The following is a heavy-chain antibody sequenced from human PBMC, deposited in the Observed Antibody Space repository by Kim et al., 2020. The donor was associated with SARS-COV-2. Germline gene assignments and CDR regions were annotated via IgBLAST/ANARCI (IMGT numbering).Heavy chain of an antibody. CDR1: GFTFDDYA. J-gene: IGHJ4*02. V-gene: IGHV3-43*02. CDR3: AKAKLRFLEGQTLGPDY. Sequence: GGSLRLSCAASGFTFDDYAMHWVRQAPGKGLEWVSLISGDGGSTYYADSVKGRFTISRDNSKNSLYLQMNSLRTEDTALYYCAKAKLRFLEGQTLGPDYWGQGTLVTVSS. D-gene: IGHD3-3*01. CDR2: ISGDGGST.